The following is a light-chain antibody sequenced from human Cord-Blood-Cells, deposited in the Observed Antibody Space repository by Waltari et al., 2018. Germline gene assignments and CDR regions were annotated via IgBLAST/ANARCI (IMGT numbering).Light chain of an antibody. CDR1: QSLLYSDGNTY. J-gene: IGKJ1*01. CDR3: MQGTHGHPWT. Sequence: DVVMTQSPLSLPVTLGQPASISCRSSQSLLYSDGNTYLNWFQQRPGQSPRRPIDKVANLDCGVPDRVRGSGSGTDFKLKRSMVEAEEEGVYDGMQGTHGHPWTFGQGTKVEI. CDR2: KVA. V-gene: IGKV2-30*01.